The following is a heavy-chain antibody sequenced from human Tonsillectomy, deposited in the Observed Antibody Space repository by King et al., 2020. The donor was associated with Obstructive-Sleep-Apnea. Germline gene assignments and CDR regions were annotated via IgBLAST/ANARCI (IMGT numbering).Heavy chain of an antibody. CDR2: IRYDGSNK. D-gene: IGHD2-15*01. CDR1: GFTFSSYG. Sequence: VQLVESGGGVVQPGRSLRLSCAASGFTFSSYGMHWVRQAPGKGLEWVAFIRYDGSNKYYAVSVKGRFTISRDNSKNTLYLQMNSLRAADTSVYYCAKVRGYCSGGSCPSFDYWGQGTLVTVSS. V-gene: IGHV3-30*02. J-gene: IGHJ4*02. CDR3: AKVRGYCSGGSCPSFDY.